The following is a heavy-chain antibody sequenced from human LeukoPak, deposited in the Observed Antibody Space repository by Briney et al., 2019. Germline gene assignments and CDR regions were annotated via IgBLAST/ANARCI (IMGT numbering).Heavy chain of an antibody. D-gene: IGHD4-17*01. CDR3: ATGRSIRYFDY. CDR2: IHYSGTT. CDR1: GVSIFSYY. J-gene: IGHJ4*02. Sequence: SETLSLTCTVSGVSIFSYYWNWLRQPPGQGLEWIGYIHYSGTTNYNPSLKSRVPITIDTSKTQYSLKFTSATAANTAIYDCATGRSIRYFDYWGQGPLISVSS. V-gene: IGHV4-59*08.